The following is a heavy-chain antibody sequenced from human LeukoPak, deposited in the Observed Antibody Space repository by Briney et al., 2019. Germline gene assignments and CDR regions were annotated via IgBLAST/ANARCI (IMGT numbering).Heavy chain of an antibody. J-gene: IGHJ6*03. CDR2: ISASGGST. Sequence: GGSLRLSCAASGFTLSSYAMSWVRQAPGKGLEWVSSISASGGSTNYADSVKGRFTSSRDNSKNTVYLQINSLRAEDTAVYYCAKVMKGSERLTMVRGVIIKTAGLYYMDVWGKGTTVTVSS. CDR3: AKVMKGSERLTMVRGVIIKTAGLYYMDV. D-gene: IGHD3-10*01. V-gene: IGHV3-23*01. CDR1: GFTLSSYA.